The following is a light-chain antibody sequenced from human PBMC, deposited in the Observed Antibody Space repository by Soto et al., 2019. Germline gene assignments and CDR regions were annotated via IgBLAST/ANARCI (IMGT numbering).Light chain of an antibody. Sequence: QSALAQAASVSGSPGQSITISCTGTSSDVGTYNYVSWYQQHPDKAPKLIIYEVNNRPSGVSNRFSGSKSGNTASLTISGLQAEDEADYYCTSYTGSSTPYVFGTGTKVTVL. CDR3: TSYTGSSTPYV. V-gene: IGLV2-14*01. J-gene: IGLJ1*01. CDR2: EVN. CDR1: SSDVGTYNY.